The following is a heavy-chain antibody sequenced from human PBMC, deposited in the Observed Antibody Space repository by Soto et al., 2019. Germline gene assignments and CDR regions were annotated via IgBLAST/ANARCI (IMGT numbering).Heavy chain of an antibody. CDR3: ARDEVTMVRGVMGAFDI. V-gene: IGHV4-31*03. Sequence: SETLSLTCTVSGGSISSGGYYWGWIRQHPGKGLEWIGYIYYSGSTYYNPSLKSRVTISVDTSKNQFSLKLSSVTAADTAVYYCARDEVTMVRGVMGAFDIWGQGTMVTVSS. CDR2: IYYSGST. CDR1: GGSISSGGYY. D-gene: IGHD3-10*01. J-gene: IGHJ3*02.